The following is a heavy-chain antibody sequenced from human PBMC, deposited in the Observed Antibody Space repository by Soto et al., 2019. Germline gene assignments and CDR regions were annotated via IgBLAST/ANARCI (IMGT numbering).Heavy chain of an antibody. Sequence: QVQLVQSGAEVKKPGSSVKVSCKASGGTFSSYAISWVRQAPGQGLEWMGEIIPIFGTANYAQKFQGRVTITAHESTSTAYMVLSSLRSEDTAVYYCARDRGPSSGYYPDWFDPWGQGTLVTVSS. V-gene: IGHV1-69*12. D-gene: IGHD3-22*01. J-gene: IGHJ5*02. CDR2: IIPIFGTA. CDR1: GGTFSSYA. CDR3: ARDRGPSSGYYPDWFDP.